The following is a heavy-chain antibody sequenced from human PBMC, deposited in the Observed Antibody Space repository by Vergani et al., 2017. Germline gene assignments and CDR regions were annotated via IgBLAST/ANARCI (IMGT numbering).Heavy chain of an antibody. V-gene: IGHV1-18*01. CDR1: RYPFSRYG. CDR3: SRGGFYTSRNDFKFYGLGV. CDR2: ISAYSGET. J-gene: IGHJ6*02. D-gene: IGHD3-3*01. Sequence: QVQLVQSGSELKKPGASVRVSCKASRYPFSRYGISWVRQAPGQGLEWMGWISAYSGETRYARSLQGRVTMTTDASTNTAYMSLRSLRSDDTAIYYCSRGGFYTSRNDFKFYGLGVWGQGTTVTVTS.